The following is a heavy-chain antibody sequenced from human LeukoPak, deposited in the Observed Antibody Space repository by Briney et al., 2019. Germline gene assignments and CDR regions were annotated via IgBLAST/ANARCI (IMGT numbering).Heavy chain of an antibody. CDR2: ISSSGSNI. J-gene: IGHJ5*02. CDR3: ARRRFVP. V-gene: IGHV3-11*01. CDR1: GSTFSNYY. Sequence: GRSLRLSCAASGSTFSNYYMSWIRHPPGKGLEWVSYISSSGSNIYYADSVKGRFTISRDNAKNSLYLQMNSRRYEDTAVYYCARRRFVPWGQGTLVTVSS.